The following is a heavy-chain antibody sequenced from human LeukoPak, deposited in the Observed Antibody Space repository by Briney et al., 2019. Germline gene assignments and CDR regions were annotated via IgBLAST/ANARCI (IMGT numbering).Heavy chain of an antibody. D-gene: IGHD6-19*01. CDR2: IYYSGST. CDR1: AGSISNYY. Sequence: SPTLSLTWSVSAGSISNYYCSWIRHPPRKGLEWIVYIYYSGSTNPNPSLKSRVTISLDTSKNQFSLKLNSVTAADTAVYYCARVITGAVAGFYGMDVWGQGTTVTVSS. J-gene: IGHJ6*02. CDR3: ARVITGAVAGFYGMDV. V-gene: IGHV4-59*01.